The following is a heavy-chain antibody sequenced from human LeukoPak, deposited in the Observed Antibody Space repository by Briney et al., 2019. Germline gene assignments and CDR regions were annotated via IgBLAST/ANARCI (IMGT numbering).Heavy chain of an antibody. V-gene: IGHV3-7*01. J-gene: IGHJ4*02. D-gene: IGHD4-17*01. CDR1: GFTFGSYW. CDR2: IEQDGSQG. Sequence: GGSLRLSCAASGFTFGSYWMSWVRQAPGKGLEWVANIEQDGSQGYYVDSVKGRFTISRDNAKNSLYLQMISLRVEDTALYYCARDRTVTTFDSWGQGTLVTVSS. CDR3: ARDRTVTTFDS.